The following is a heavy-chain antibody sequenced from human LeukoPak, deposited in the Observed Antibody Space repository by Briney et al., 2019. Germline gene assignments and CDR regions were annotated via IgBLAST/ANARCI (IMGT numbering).Heavy chain of an antibody. D-gene: IGHD1-26*01. J-gene: IGHJ4*02. V-gene: IGHV4-38-2*01. CDR1: GFTFSSYD. CDR3: ARTYPRSRIDY. Sequence: GSLRLSCAASGFTFSSYDMTWVRQPPGKGLEWIGSIYYSGSTYYNSSLKSRVTISLDTSKNQFSLKLSSVTAADTAVYYCARTYPRSRIDYWGQGTLVTVSS. CDR2: IYYSGST.